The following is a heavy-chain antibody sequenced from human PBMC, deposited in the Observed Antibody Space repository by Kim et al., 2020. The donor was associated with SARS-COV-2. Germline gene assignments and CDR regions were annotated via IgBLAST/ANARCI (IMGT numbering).Heavy chain of an antibody. CDR1: GYTFTNYA. Sequence: ASVKVSCKASGYTFTNYAMHWVRQAPGQRLEWMGWINAGHGNTKYSQKFQGRVTITRDTSASTAYMELSSLRSEDTAVYYCARAKYYYDSSGYGDYWGQGTLVTVSS. D-gene: IGHD3-22*01. CDR3: ARAKYYYDSSGYGDY. CDR2: INAGHGNT. J-gene: IGHJ4*02. V-gene: IGHV1-3*01.